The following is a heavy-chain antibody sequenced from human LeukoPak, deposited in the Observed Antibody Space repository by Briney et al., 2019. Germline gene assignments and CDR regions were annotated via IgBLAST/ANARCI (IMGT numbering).Heavy chain of an antibody. Sequence: ASVKVSCKASGYTFTGYYMHWVRQAPGQGLEWMGWINPNSGGTNYAQKFQGRVTMTRDTSISTAYMELSRLRSDDTAVYYCARTLWFGGLYWFDPWGQGTLVTVSS. D-gene: IGHD3-10*01. J-gene: IGHJ5*02. CDR3: ARTLWFGGLYWFDP. CDR2: INPNSGGT. V-gene: IGHV1-2*02. CDR1: GYTFTGYY.